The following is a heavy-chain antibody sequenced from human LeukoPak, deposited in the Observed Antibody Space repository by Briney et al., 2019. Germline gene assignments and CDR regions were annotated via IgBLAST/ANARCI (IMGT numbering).Heavy chain of an antibody. Sequence: GGSLRLSCAASGFTVSSNYMSWVRQAPGKGLEWVSTISGSGGSTYYADSVKGRFTISRDNSKNTLYLQMNSLRAEDTAVYYCAKAVGSGNYFGNYFDYWGQGTLVTVSS. J-gene: IGHJ4*02. CDR1: GFTVSSNY. CDR2: ISGSGGST. V-gene: IGHV3-23*01. D-gene: IGHD3-10*01. CDR3: AKAVGSGNYFGNYFDY.